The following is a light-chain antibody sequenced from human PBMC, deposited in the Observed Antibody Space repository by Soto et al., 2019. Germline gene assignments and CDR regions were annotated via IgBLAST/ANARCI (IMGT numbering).Light chain of an antibody. CDR1: SSDVGGYNY. CDR2: EIS. Sequence: QSALTQPASVSGSPGQSITISCTGASSDVGGYNYVSWYQQHPGKAPKLMIYEISNRPSGVSNRFSGSKSGNTASLTISGLQAEXXXXXXXSSYTTSSTLDVFGTGTKLTVL. J-gene: IGLJ1*01. CDR3: SSYTTSSTLDV. V-gene: IGLV2-14*01.